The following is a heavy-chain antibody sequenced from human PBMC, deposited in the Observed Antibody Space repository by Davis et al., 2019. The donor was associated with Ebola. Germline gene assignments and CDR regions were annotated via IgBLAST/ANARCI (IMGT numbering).Heavy chain of an antibody. Sequence: PGGSLRLSCAASGFTFSSYGMHWVRQAPGKGLEWVAVISYDGSNKYYADSVKGRFTISRDNSKNTLYLQMNSLRAEDTAVYYCANEAINYYYYGMDVWGQGTTVTVSS. CDR3: ANEAINYYYYGMDV. V-gene: IGHV3-30*18. CDR1: GFTFSSYG. J-gene: IGHJ6*02. CDR2: ISYDGSNK.